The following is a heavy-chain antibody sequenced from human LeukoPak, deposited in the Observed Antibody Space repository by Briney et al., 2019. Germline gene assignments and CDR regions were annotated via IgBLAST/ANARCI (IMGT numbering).Heavy chain of an antibody. V-gene: IGHV1-46*01. CDR2: INPSGGST. CDR1: GYTFTSYY. CDR3: ARDKDDYGDSSYYFDY. Sequence: ASVKVSCKASGYTFTSYYMHWVRQAPGQGLEWMGIINPSGGSTSYAQKFQGRVTMTRDTSISTAYMELSRLTSDDTAVYYCARDKDDYGDSSYYFDYWGQGTLVTVSS. D-gene: IGHD4-17*01. J-gene: IGHJ4*02.